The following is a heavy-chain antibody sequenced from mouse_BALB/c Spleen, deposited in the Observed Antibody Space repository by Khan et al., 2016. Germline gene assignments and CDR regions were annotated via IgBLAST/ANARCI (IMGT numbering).Heavy chain of an antibody. CDR1: GFDIKDTY. D-gene: IGHD2-4*01. J-gene: IGHJ3*01. Sequence: QQQQSGAELVKPGASVKLSCTASGFDIKDTYMHWMIQRPEQGLEWIGRIDPANDNTKYDPKFQGKATITADTSSNTAYLQLSSLTSEDTAFYYCARSYYDSWFVYWGQGTLVTVSA. CDR2: IDPANDNT. V-gene: IGHV14-3*02. CDR3: ARSYYDSWFVY.